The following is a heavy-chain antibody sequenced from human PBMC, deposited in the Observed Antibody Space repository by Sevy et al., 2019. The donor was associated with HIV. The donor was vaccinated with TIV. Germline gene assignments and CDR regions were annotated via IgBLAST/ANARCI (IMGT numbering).Heavy chain of an antibody. CDR3: ARGGSSGWSYFDS. CDR2: INPSGGST. D-gene: IGHD6-19*01. V-gene: IGHV1-46*02. CDR1: GYTFNNYY. Sequence: ASVKVSCKASGYTFNNYYMHWVRQAPGQGLEWMGVINPSGGSTSYAQKFQGRVTMTRDTSTGTVYLQLSSLRYEDRAVYYCARGGSSGWSYFDSWSQGTLVTVSS. J-gene: IGHJ4*02.